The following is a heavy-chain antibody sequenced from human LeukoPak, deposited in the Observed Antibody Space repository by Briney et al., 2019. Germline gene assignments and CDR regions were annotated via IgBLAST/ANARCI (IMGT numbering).Heavy chain of an antibody. V-gene: IGHV4-39*01. CDR2: IYYSGNT. J-gene: IGHJ4*02. CDR3: ARLINGSPGDY. Sequence: SETLSLTCTVSGGSISSTTYHWGWVRQPPGKGLEWIGSIYYSGNTYYNPSLKSRLTISVDMPKNQFSLRLSSVTAADTAVYYCARLINGSPGDYWGQGTLVSVSS. CDR1: GGSISSTTYH. D-gene: IGHD2-8*01.